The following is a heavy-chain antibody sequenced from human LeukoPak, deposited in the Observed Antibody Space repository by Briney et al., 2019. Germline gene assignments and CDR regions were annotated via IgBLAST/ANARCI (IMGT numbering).Heavy chain of an antibody. J-gene: IGHJ4*02. CDR1: GFTLGGHD. Sequence: GGSLRLSCTASGFTLGGHDMHWVRQTTGDGMEWVAAVSAGHHAFYAGSVKGRFTVSREDAKNSLYLQMNSLRAGDTAVYYCVREARGYHYTYFDYWGQGSLVTVSS. CDR3: VREARGYHYTYFDY. CDR2: VSAGHHA. D-gene: IGHD5-18*01. V-gene: IGHV3-13*01.